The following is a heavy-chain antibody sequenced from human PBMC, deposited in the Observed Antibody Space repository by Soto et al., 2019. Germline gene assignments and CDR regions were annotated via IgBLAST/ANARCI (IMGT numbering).Heavy chain of an antibody. CDR2: IYPGDSDT. J-gene: IGHJ6*02. D-gene: IGHD3-10*01. CDR3: ARFRSGRPYYYYYGMDV. CDR1: GYSFTGYW. Sequence: GESLKISCKGSGYSFTGYWIGWVRQMPGKGLEWMGIIYPGDSDTRYSPSFQGQVTISADKSISTAYLQWSSLKASDTAMYYCARFRSGRPYYYYYGMDVWGQGTTVTVSS. V-gene: IGHV5-51*01.